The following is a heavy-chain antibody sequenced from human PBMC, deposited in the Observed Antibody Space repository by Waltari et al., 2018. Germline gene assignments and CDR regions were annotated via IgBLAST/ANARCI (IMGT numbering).Heavy chain of an antibody. CDR1: GFSFSGSP. CDR3: SGGEVTGTDF. D-gene: IGHD6-19*01. J-gene: IGHJ4*02. V-gene: IGHV3-73*01. Sequence: EVQVVESGGGLVQPGGSLKLSCATSGFSFSGSPIHWVGQTAGKGLEWVGRIRRKHYNYATAYSASVKGRFTISRDDSKNTAYLQMNNLMTEDTAVYYCSGGEVTGTDFWGQGTLVTVSS. CDR2: IRRKHYNYAT.